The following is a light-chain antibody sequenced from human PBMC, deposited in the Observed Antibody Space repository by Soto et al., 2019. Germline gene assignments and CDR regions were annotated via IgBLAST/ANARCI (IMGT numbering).Light chain of an antibody. Sequence: ELVLTQSPGTLSLSPGERATLPCRSSQRVSSSYLAWYQQKPGQAPRLLIYGASSRATGIPDRFSGSGSGTDFTLTISRLEPEDFAVYYCQQYGSSPPITFGQGTRLEIK. V-gene: IGKV3-20*01. CDR3: QQYGSSPPIT. CDR1: QRVSSSY. CDR2: GAS. J-gene: IGKJ5*01.